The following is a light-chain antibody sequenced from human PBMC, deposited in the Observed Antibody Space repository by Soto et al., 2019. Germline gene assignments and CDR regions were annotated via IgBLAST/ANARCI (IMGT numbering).Light chain of an antibody. CDR3: SSYAGSNDYG. Sequence: QSALTQHPYSSWPPGQPVTISCTGTSSGIGGNNCVSWYQQHPGKAPKRMIYDGSTRPSGVPDRSSASKCGNTASLTVSWLQAEDEANYYCSSYAGSNDYGVGTGTKVTVL. V-gene: IGLV2-8*01. CDR2: DGS. J-gene: IGLJ1*01. CDR1: SSGIGGNNC.